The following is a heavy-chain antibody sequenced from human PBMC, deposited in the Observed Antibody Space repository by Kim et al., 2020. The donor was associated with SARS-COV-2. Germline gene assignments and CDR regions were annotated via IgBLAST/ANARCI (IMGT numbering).Heavy chain of an antibody. CDR3: ARVGYDYVWGSYRHYYYYYGMDD. CDR1: GFTFSDYY. J-gene: IGHJ6*02. CDR2: ISSSSSYT. V-gene: IGHV3-11*05. Sequence: GGSLRLSCAVSGFTFSDYYMSWIRQAPGKGLEWVSYISSSSSYTNYADSVKGRFTISSANAKNSLYLQMNSLRAEDTAVYYCARVGYDYVWGSYRHYYYYYGMDDWGQGTTVTVSS. D-gene: IGHD3-16*02.